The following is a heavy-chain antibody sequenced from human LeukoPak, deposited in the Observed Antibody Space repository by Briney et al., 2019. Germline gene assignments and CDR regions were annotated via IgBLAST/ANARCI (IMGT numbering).Heavy chain of an antibody. J-gene: IGHJ3*02. CDR1: GFTFSSYS. V-gene: IGHV3-48*02. D-gene: IGHD3-10*01. CDR2: IGANSAI. Sequence: GGSLRLSCAASGFTFSSYSMNWVRQAPGKGLEWVSYIGANSAIYYADSVKGRFTISRDNAKNSLSLQMNSLRDDDTAVYYCAREGYYGAFDIWGQGTMVTVSS. CDR3: AREGYYGAFDI.